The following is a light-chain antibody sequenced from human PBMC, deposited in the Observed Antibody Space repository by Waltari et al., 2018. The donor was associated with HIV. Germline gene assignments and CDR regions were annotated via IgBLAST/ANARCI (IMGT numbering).Light chain of an antibody. V-gene: IGKV1-39*01. CDR2: GAS. CDR1: QNIIDY. CDR3: QQTFSPPRT. Sequence: INMTQSPSSLSASVGDRVTITCRASQNIIDYLSWYHQSPGKAPTLLIFGASTPQEGVSSRVRGSCSATDVALSSVGLQREDSGTYFCQQTFSPPRTVGPGT. J-gene: IGKJ2*01.